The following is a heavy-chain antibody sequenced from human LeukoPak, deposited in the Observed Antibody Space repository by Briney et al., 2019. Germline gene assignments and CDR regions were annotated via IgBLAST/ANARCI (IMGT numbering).Heavy chain of an antibody. J-gene: IGHJ4*02. V-gene: IGHV4-39*01. CDR1: GGSISSSSYY. CDR3: ARSREYSYGPIDY. CDR2: IYYSGST. D-gene: IGHD5-18*01. Sequence: PSETLSLTCTVSGGSISSSSYYWGWIRQPPGKGLEWIGSIYYSGSTYYNPSLKSRVTISVDTSKNQLSLKLSSVTAADTAVYYCARSREYSYGPIDYWGQGTLVTVSS.